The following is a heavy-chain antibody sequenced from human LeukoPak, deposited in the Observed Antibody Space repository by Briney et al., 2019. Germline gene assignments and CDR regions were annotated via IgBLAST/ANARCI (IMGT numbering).Heavy chain of an antibody. D-gene: IGHD2-2*01. CDR1: GGSISSSSYY. V-gene: IGHV4-39*07. CDR3: ARTTWVPAAYGDWFDP. Sequence: SETLSLTCTVSGGSISSSSYYWSWIRQPPGKGLEWIGEINHSGSTNYNPSLKSRVTISVDTSKNQFSLKLSSVTAADTAVYYCARTTWVPAAYGDWFDPWGQGTLVTVAS. CDR2: INHSGST. J-gene: IGHJ5*02.